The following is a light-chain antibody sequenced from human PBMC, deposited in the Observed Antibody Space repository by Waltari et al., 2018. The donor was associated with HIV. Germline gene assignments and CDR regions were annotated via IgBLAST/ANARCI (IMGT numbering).Light chain of an antibody. CDR3: QQYDNLPLMYT. J-gene: IGKJ2*01. V-gene: IGKV1-33*01. CDR2: DAS. CDR1: QDISNS. Sequence: DIQMTQSPASLSVSVGDRVTISCQASQDISNSLNWYQQKPGKAPKLLIYDASNLESGVPSRFSGNGSGTDFAFSITSLQPEDIATYYCQQYDNLPLMYTFGQGTKLEI.